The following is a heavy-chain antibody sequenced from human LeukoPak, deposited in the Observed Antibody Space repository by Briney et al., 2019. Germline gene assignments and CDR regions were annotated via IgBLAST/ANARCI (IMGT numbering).Heavy chain of an antibody. CDR3: ARATMGNYYYYYYMDV. CDR2: IYTSGST. D-gene: IGHD3-10*01. V-gene: IGHV4-61*02. Sequence: PSETLSLTCTVSGGSISSGSYYWSWIRQPAGKGLEWIGRIYTSGSTNYIPSLKSRVTISVDTSKNQFSLKLSSVTAADTAAYYCARATMGNYYYYYYMDVWGKGTTVTVSS. J-gene: IGHJ6*03. CDR1: GGSISSGSYY.